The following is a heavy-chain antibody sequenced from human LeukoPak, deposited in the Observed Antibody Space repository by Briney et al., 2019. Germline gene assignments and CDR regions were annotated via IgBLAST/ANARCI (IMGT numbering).Heavy chain of an antibody. J-gene: IGHJ4*02. CDR1: GGTFSSYA. V-gene: IGHV1-69*04. CDR2: IIPILGIA. D-gene: IGHD2-2*01. CDR3: ARDHPHIVVVPAANYFDY. Sequence: ASVKVSCKASGGTFSSYAISWVRQAPGQGLEWMGRIIPILGIANYAQKVQGRVTITADKSTSTAYMELSSLRSEDTAVYYCARDHPHIVVVPAANYFDYWGQGTLVTVSS.